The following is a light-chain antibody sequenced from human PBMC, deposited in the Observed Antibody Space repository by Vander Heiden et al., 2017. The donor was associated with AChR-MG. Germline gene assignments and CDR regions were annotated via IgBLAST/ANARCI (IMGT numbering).Light chain of an antibody. J-gene: IGLJ2*01. CDR3: QSYDSSLSSSI. V-gene: IGLV1-40*01. CDR1: SSNIGAGYD. Sequence: QSVLTPPPSVSGAPGQRVTISCTGSSSNIGAGYDVHWYQQLPGTAPKLLIYGNSNRPSGVPDRFSGSKSDTSASLAITGLQAEDEADYYCQSYDSSLSSSIFGGGTKLTVL. CDR2: GNS.